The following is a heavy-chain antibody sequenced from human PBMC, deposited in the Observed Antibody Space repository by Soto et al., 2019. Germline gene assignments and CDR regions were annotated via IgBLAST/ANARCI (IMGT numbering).Heavy chain of an antibody. J-gene: IGHJ5*02. CDR2: IYYGGST. CDR3: ARVHGGKGHWFDP. D-gene: IGHD4-17*01. Sequence: SETLSLTCTVSGGTISSGDYYWSWIRQPPGKGLEWIGYIYYGGSTYYNPSLKSRVTISVDKSKNQFSLKLSSVTAADTAVYYCARVHGGKGHWFDPWGQGTLVTVSS. V-gene: IGHV4-30-4*01. CDR1: GGTISSGDYY.